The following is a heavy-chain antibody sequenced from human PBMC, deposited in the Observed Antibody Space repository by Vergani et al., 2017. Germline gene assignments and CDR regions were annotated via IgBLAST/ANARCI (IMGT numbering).Heavy chain of an antibody. CDR1: GFTFSDYY. Sequence: QVQLVESGGGLVKPGGSLRLSCAASGFTFSDYYMSWIRQAPGKGLEWVSYISSSSSYTNYADSVKGRFTISRDNAKNSLYLQMNSLTAEDTAVYYCARDRNSGSFDYWGQGTLVTVSS. D-gene: IGHD1-26*01. V-gene: IGHV3-11*06. CDR2: ISSSSSYT. CDR3: ARDRNSGSFDY. J-gene: IGHJ4*02.